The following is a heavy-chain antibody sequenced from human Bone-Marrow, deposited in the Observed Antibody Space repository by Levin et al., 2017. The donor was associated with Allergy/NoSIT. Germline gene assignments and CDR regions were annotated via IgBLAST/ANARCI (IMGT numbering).Heavy chain of an antibody. D-gene: IGHD6-19*01. Sequence: GESLKISCAASGFTFSSYSMNWVRQAPGKGLEWVSSISSSSSYIYYADSVKGRFTISRDNAKNSLYLQMNSLRAEDTAVYYCARDSSGWRFDYWGQGTLVTVSS. CDR1: GFTFSSYS. CDR3: ARDSSGWRFDY. V-gene: IGHV3-21*01. CDR2: ISSSSSYI. J-gene: IGHJ4*02.